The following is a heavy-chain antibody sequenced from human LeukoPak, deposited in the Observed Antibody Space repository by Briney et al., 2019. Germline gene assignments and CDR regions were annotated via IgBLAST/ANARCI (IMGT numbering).Heavy chain of an antibody. D-gene: IGHD3-9*01. CDR2: IYHSGST. Sequence: SETLSLTCAVSGGSISSGGYSWSWIRQPPGKGLEWIGYIYHSGSTYYNPSLKSRVTISVDRPKNQFSLKLSSVTAADTAVYYCARERNDILTGYFDYWGQGTLVTVSS. J-gene: IGHJ4*02. CDR1: GGSISSGGYS. V-gene: IGHV4-30-2*01. CDR3: ARERNDILTGYFDY.